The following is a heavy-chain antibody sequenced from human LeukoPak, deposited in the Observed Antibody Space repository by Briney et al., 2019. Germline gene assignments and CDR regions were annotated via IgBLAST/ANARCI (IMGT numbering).Heavy chain of an antibody. V-gene: IGHV3-9*01. Sequence: GGSLRLSCAASGFTFDDYAMHWVRQAPGKDLEWVSGINWNSGSMGYADSVKGRFTISRDNAKNSLYLQMNSLRADDTAVYYCARFAAGGSYYYCMDVWGKGTTVTVSS. CDR3: ARFAAGGSYYYCMDV. CDR2: INWNSGSM. J-gene: IGHJ6*03. D-gene: IGHD3-10*01. CDR1: GFTFDDYA.